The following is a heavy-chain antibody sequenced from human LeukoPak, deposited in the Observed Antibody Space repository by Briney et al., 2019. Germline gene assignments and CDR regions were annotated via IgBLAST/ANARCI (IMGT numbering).Heavy chain of an antibody. J-gene: IGHJ2*01. CDR3: ARRYCSDTTCFRTYRYFDL. CDR1: GFTFSSYW. CDR2: INSDGSST. D-gene: IGHD2-2*01. V-gene: IGHV3-74*01. Sequence: PGGSLRLSCAASGFTFSSYWMYWVRQGPGKGLVWVSRINSDGSSTSYADSVKGRFTISRDNAKNTLYLQMNSLRADDTAVYYCARRYCSDTTCFRTYRYFDLWGRGTLVTVSS.